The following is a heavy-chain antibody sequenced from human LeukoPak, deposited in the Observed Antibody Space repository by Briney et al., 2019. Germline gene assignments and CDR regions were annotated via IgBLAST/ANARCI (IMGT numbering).Heavy chain of an antibody. Sequence: PSETLSLTCSVSGGSFSSYYWSWIRQSPWKGLEWIGYISYSGSTNYNPSLKSRATISVDTSKNQFSLKLSSVTAADTAVYYCARVSSGSTADFDYWGQGTLVTVSS. CDR2: ISYSGST. CDR1: GGSFSSYY. V-gene: IGHV4-59*01. CDR3: ARVSSGSTADFDY. J-gene: IGHJ4*02. D-gene: IGHD6-19*01.